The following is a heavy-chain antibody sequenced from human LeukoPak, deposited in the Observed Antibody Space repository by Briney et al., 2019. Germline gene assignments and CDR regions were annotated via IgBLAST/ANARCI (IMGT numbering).Heavy chain of an antibody. J-gene: IGHJ3*02. V-gene: IGHV4-30-4*01. CDR2: IYYSGST. CDR1: GGSISSGDYY. D-gene: IGHD1-26*01. CDR3: ARGVRGSYYDALDI. Sequence: SETLSLTCTVSGGSISSGDYYWSWIRQPPGKGLEWIGYIYYSGSTYYNPSLKSRVTISVDTSKNQFSLKLSSVTAADTAVYYWARGVRGSYYDALDIWGQGTMVTVSS.